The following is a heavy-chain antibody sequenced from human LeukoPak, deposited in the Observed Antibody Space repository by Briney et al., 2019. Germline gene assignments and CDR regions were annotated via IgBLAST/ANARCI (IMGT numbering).Heavy chain of an antibody. J-gene: IGHJ4*02. CDR1: GFTFSTYA. D-gene: IGHD3-10*01. V-gene: IGHV3-23*01. CDR3: AKDPYYGSGRDFDY. Sequence: GGSLRLSCTASGFTFSTYAMSWVRQAPGQGLEWVSGISDSGGNTYYADSVKGRFTISRDNSKNTLYLQMNSLRAEDTAVYYCAKDPYYGSGRDFDYWGQGTLVTVSS. CDR2: ISDSGGNT.